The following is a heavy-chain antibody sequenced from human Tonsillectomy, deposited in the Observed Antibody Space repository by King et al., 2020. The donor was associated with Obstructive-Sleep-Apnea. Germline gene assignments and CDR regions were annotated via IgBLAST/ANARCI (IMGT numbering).Heavy chain of an antibody. CDR3: ARGRGDCTNGVCYSFDY. CDR1: GGSISSSSYY. CDR2: IYYSGST. D-gene: IGHD2-8*01. V-gene: IGHV4-39*07. J-gene: IGHJ4*02. Sequence: QLQESGPGLVKPSETLSLTCTVSGGSISSSSYYWGWIRQPPGKGLEWIGSIYYSGSTYYNPSLKSRVTISVDTSKNQFSLKLSSVTAADTAVYYCARGRGDCTNGVCYSFDYWGQGTLVTVSS.